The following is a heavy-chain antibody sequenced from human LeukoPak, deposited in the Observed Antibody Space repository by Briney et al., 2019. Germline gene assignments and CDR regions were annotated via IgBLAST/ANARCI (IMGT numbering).Heavy chain of an antibody. CDR2: ISYDGSNK. CDR3: AWDHLDY. V-gene: IGHV3-30*04. CDR1: GFTFSSYA. Sequence: GGSLRLSCAASGFTFSSYAMHWVRQAPGKGLEWVAIISYDGSNKYYADSVKGRFTISRDNSKNTLYLQMNSLRAEDTAVYYCAWDHLDYWGQGTLVTASS. J-gene: IGHJ4*02.